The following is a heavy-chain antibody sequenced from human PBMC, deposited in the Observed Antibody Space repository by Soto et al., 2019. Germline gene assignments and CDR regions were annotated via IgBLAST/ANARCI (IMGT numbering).Heavy chain of an antibody. CDR2: IYYSGST. CDR1: GGSISSSSYY. V-gene: IGHV4-39*02. D-gene: IGHD2-15*01. CDR3: AGGLGYCSGGSCYPSDYGMDV. J-gene: IGHJ6*02. Sequence: QLQLQESGPGLVKPSETLSLTCTVSGGSISSSSYYWGWIRQPPGKGLEWIGSIYYSGSTYYNPSLKSRVTISVDTSKNHFSLKLSSVTAADTAEYYCAGGLGYCSGGSCYPSDYGMDVWGQRTPVTVSS.